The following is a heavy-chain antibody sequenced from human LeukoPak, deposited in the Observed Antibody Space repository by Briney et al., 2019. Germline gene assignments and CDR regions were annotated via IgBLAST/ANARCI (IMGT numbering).Heavy chain of an antibody. CDR1: GFTFSSYS. J-gene: IGHJ4*02. V-gene: IGHV3-48*02. CDR2: ITGSSSTI. D-gene: IGHD3-16*02. Sequence: GGALRVSCAASGFTFSSYSMNWVRQAPGKGLEWVSYITGSSSTIYFADSVKGRFTISRDNARNSLYLQMNSLRDEDTAVYYCAREITFGGVIVQPFDFWGQGTLVTVSS. CDR3: AREITFGGVIVQPFDF.